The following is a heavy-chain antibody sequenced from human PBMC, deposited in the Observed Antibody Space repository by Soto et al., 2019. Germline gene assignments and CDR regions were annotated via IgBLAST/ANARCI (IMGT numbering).Heavy chain of an antibody. CDR2: IIPIFDAP. J-gene: IGHJ4*02. Sequence: QVELVQSGAQVKKPGSAVKVSCKATGGTFNMFAMNWVRQAPGHGLEWMGGIIPIFDAPRYSEQFQGRVTITVDESTSAAYMELRRLGSDDTAIYYCTRAIGSGGVMGGFDYWGQGTLVTVSS. V-gene: IGHV1-69*01. CDR1: GGTFNMFA. D-gene: IGHD3-16*01. CDR3: TRAIGSGGVMGGFDY.